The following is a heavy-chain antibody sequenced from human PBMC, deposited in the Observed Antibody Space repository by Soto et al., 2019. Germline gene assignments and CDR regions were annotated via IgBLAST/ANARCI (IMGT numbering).Heavy chain of an antibody. Sequence: SSETLSLTCTVSGGSIISYYWSWIRQPAGKGLEWIGRIYTSGSTNYNPSLKSRVTMSVDTSKNQFSLKLSSVTAADTAVYYCARGYCSGGSCYAVGYYGMDVWGQGTTVTVSS. CDR1: GGSIISYY. CDR2: IYTSGST. CDR3: ARGYCSGGSCYAVGYYGMDV. V-gene: IGHV4-4*07. D-gene: IGHD2-15*01. J-gene: IGHJ6*02.